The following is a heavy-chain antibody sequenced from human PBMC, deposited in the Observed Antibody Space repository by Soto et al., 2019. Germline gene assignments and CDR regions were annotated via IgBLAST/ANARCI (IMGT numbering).Heavy chain of an antibody. J-gene: IGHJ5*02. CDR2: IYHSGST. V-gene: IGHV4-4*02. Sequence: QVQLQESGPGLVKPSGTLSLTCAVSGGSISSSNWWSWVRQPPGKGLEWIGEIYHSGSTNYNPSLQRRVTISVDKSKNQFSLKLSSVTAADTAVYYCARDPITMVRGVIIRKGWDPWGQGTLVTVSS. CDR3: ARDPITMVRGVIIRKGWDP. D-gene: IGHD3-10*01. CDR1: GGSISSSNW.